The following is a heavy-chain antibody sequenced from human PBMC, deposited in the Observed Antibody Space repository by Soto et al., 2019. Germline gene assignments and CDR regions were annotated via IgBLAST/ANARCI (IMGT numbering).Heavy chain of an antibody. CDR3: ARVWYSYGLDS. V-gene: IGHV3-48*03. CDR2: ISSSGSTI. J-gene: IGHJ4*02. Sequence: EVQLVESGGGLVQPGGSLRLSCAASGFTFSSYEMNWVLQAPGKGLEWVSYISSSGSTIYYADSVKGRFTISRDNAKHSLYLQMNSLRAEDTAVYYCARVWYSYGLDSWGQGTLVTVSS. CDR1: GFTFSSYE. D-gene: IGHD5-18*01.